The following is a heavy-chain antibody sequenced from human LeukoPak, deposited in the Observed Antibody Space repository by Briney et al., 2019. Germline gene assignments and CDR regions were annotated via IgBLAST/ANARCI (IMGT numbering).Heavy chain of an antibody. CDR1: GFTLTPYW. V-gene: IGHV3-74*01. CDR3: VTDCCSWDAFDI. Sequence: GESLRLSCEAAGFTLTPYWMHWVRQAPGKGLVLVARINSDGRDTGYADSVKGRLTISRDNAKNTVYLQMNSLRAEDTAVYYCVTDCCSWDAFDIWGQGTMVIVSS. CDR2: INSDGRDT. J-gene: IGHJ3*02. D-gene: IGHD2-21*01.